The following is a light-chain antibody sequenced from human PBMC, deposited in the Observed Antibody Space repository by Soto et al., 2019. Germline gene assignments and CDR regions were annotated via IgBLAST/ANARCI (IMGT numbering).Light chain of an antibody. J-gene: IGKJ4*01. V-gene: IGKV3-15*01. CDR1: QSVSSN. Sequence: IGMTLSPATVSVSPGERATLSFRASQSVSSNLAWYQQKPGQAPRLLIYGASTRATGIPARFSGSGSGTEFTLTISSLEPEDFAVYYCQQRSNWPLTFGGGSKVDIK. CDR3: QQRSNWPLT. CDR2: GAS.